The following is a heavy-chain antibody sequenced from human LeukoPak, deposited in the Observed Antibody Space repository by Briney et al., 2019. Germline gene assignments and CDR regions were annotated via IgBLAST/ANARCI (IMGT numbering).Heavy chain of an antibody. CDR1: GFSCSIAC. Sequence: GGSLRLSCAASGFSCSIACVTWGRQAPGKGLKWECRIKSKTDGGTTDYAGPVKGRFTISRDDSKNTLYLQMNSLKTEDTAVYYCTTWAMDYGDWYYFDYWGQGTLVTVSS. V-gene: IGHV3-15*01. CDR3: TTWAMDYGDWYYFDY. J-gene: IGHJ4*02. CDR2: IKSKTDGGTT. D-gene: IGHD4-17*01.